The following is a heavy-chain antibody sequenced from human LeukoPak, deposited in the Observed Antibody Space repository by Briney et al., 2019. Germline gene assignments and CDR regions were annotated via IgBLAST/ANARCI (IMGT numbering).Heavy chain of an antibody. CDR3: ARDRRDGYSRGDYYFDY. CDR1: GYTFTGYY. V-gene: IGHV1-69*13. D-gene: IGHD5-24*01. Sequence: GASVTVSCKASGYTFTGYYMHWVRQAPGQGLEWMGGIIPIFGTANYAQKFQGRVTITADESTSTAYMELSSLRSEDTAVYYCARDRRDGYSRGDYYFDYWGQGTLVTVSS. J-gene: IGHJ4*02. CDR2: IIPIFGTA.